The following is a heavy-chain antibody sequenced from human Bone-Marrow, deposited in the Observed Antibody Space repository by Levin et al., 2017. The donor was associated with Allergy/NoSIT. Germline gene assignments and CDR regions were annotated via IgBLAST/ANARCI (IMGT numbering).Heavy chain of an antibody. Sequence: PGGSLRLSCAVSGFTFSTYWMHWVRQAPGKGLVWVSRINSGGSATDYADSVKGRFTISRDNARNTLYLQMNSLSAEDTAVYYCAKGGCRATSCLDYWGQGTLVTVSS. D-gene: IGHD2-2*01. CDR1: GFTFSTYW. J-gene: IGHJ4*02. CDR3: AKGGCRATSCLDY. V-gene: IGHV3-74*01. CDR2: INSGGSAT.